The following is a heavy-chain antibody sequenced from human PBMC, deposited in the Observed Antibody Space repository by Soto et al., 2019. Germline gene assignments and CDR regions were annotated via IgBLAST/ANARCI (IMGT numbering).Heavy chain of an antibody. V-gene: IGHV3-11*01. D-gene: IGHD4-17*01. CDR1: GFTFSDYY. Sequence: QVQLVESGGGLVKPGGSLRLSCAASGFTFSDYYMNWIRQAPGKGLEWVSFISSSGSTIYYADSVEGRSTISRDNAKNSLYLQMNSLRAEDTAAYYCARAIGMTTVTTRIVGYWGQGTLVTVSS. CDR3: ARAIGMTTVTTRIVGY. CDR2: ISSSGSTI. J-gene: IGHJ4*02.